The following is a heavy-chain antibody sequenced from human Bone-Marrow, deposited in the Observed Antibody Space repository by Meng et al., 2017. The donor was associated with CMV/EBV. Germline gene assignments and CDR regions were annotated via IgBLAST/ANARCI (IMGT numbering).Heavy chain of an antibody. D-gene: IGHD1-1*01. CDR1: GFTFNDYS. J-gene: IGHJ4*02. CDR2: ISYDGGNK. CDR3: ARLEDDIQID. Sequence: GESLKISCAASGFTFNDYSMHWVRQAPGKGLERVALISYDGGNKYFTDSVKGHFTISRDKSNNTMYLQMSSLRAEDTAVYYCARLEDDIQIDWGQGNLVTVAS. V-gene: IGHV3-30*04.